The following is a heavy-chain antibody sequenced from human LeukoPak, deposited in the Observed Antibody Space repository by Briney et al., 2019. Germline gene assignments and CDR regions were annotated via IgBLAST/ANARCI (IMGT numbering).Heavy chain of an antibody. CDR1: DGSISGYY. Sequence: SETLSLTCTVSDGSISGYYWSWIRQPPGKGLEWIGYIYYSGSTKYNPSLKSRVTMSVDTSRNQFSLKLSSVTAADTAVYYCARGGLENGYHSNDGFDIWGQGTMVTVSS. J-gene: IGHJ3*02. CDR3: ARGGLENGYHSNDGFDI. D-gene: IGHD3-22*01. V-gene: IGHV4-59*01. CDR2: IYYSGST.